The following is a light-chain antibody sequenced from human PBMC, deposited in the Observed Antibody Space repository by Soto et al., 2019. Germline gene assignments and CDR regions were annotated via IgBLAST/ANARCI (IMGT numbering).Light chain of an antibody. CDR1: QDISNY. CDR2: DAS. J-gene: IGKJ4*01. V-gene: IGKV1-33*01. Sequence: DIQMTQSPSSLSASVGDRVTITCQASQDISNYLNWYQQKPVKATKLLIYDASNLETGVPSRFSGSGSGTDFTFTISSLQPEDIATYYCQQYDNLPLTFGGGTKVEIK. CDR3: QQYDNLPLT.